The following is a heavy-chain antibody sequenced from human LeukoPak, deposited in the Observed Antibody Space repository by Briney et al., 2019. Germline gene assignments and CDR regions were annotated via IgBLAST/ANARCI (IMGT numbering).Heavy chain of an antibody. Sequence: ETLSLTCTVSGGSISSSSYYWGWIRQPPGKGLEWVANIKQDGSEKYYVDSVKGRFTISRDNAKNSLYLQMNSLRAEDTAVYYCVTNGYASNWYRRWDYWGQGAQVTVSS. CDR3: VTNGYASNWYRRWDY. CDR1: GGSISSSSYY. CDR2: IKQDGSEK. D-gene: IGHD6-13*01. V-gene: IGHV3-7*01. J-gene: IGHJ4*02.